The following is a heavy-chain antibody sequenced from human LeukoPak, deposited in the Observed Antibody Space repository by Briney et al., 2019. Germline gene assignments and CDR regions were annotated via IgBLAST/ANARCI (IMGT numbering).Heavy chain of an antibody. CDR3: AVLSGYSYGYSY. CDR2: ISGSGGST. CDR1: GFTFSSYA. Sequence: GGSLRLSCAVSGFTFSSYAMSWVRQAPGKGLEWVSAISGSGGSTYYADSVKGRFTISRDNSKNTLYLQMNSLRAEDTAVYYCAVLSGYSYGYSYWGQGTLVTVSS. D-gene: IGHD5-18*01. J-gene: IGHJ4*02. V-gene: IGHV3-23*01.